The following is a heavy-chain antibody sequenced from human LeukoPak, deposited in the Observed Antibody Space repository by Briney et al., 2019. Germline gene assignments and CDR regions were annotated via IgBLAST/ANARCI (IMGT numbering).Heavy chain of an antibody. CDR1: GYTFNSYD. Sequence: ASVKVSCKASGYTFNSYDINWVRQATGQGLEWMGWMNPNSGNTGYAQKFQGRVTMTTDTSTSTAYMELRSLRSDDTAVYYCARGGYCSSTSCYARVAQSDYWGQGTLVTVSS. V-gene: IGHV1-8*01. CDR3: ARGGYCSSTSCYARVAQSDY. D-gene: IGHD2-2*01. CDR2: MNPNSGNT. J-gene: IGHJ4*02.